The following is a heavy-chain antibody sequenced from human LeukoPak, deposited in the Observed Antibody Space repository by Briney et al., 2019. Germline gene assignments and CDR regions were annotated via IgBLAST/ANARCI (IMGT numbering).Heavy chain of an antibody. Sequence: GRSLRLSCAASGFTFSSYGMHWVRQAPGKGLEWVAVIWYDGSNKYYADSVKGRFTISRDNSKNTLYLQMNSLRAEDTAVYYCAGSTYYYDSTLDYWGQGTLVTVSS. CDR2: IWYDGSNK. J-gene: IGHJ4*02. CDR3: AGSTYYYDSTLDY. CDR1: GFTFSSYG. D-gene: IGHD3-22*01. V-gene: IGHV3-33*01.